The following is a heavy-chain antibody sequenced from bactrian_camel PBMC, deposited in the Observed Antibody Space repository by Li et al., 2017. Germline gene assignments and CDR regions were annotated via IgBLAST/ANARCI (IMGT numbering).Heavy chain of an antibody. J-gene: IGHJ6*01. D-gene: IGHD3*01. Sequence: HVQLVESGGGLVQPGGSLRLSCAASGYTFGTYCMGWFRQDPVKEREGVAAFDSDGSTTYADSVKGRFTFSRHTQANMVSLQMTSLKPADTAVYYCAAGRLEVPLSPGYCNAARVFGNWGQGTQVTVS. CDR2: FDSDGST. CDR3: AAGRLEVPLSPGYCNAARVFGN. V-gene: IGHV3S53*01. CDR1: GYTFGTYC.